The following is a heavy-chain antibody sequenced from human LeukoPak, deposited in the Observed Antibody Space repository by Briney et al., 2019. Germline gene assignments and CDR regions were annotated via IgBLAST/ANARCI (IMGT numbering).Heavy chain of an antibody. V-gene: IGHV3-23*01. D-gene: IGHD2-8*01. J-gene: IGHJ3*02. CDR3: ARVYLLGFAFDI. CDR2: IGGNGGTT. CDR1: GFSFSNYG. Sequence: GGPLRLSCAASGFSFSNYGMSWVRQAPGKGLEWVSAIGGNGGTTYYADSMKGRFTISRDNSKNTLYLQMNSLRAGDTAVYYCARVYLLGFAFDIWGQGTMVTVSS.